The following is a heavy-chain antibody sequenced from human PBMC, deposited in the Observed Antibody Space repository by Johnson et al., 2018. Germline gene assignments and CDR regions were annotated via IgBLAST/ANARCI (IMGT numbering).Heavy chain of an antibody. Sequence: EVQLLESGGGLVKXGGSLRLXCGASGFPFNDAWMSWVRQAPGKGLEWVGRIKSNGSGGTGDYTAPVKGLFTISRDDSRNTVYLQMNSLKTEDTAVYFCIWQTTVQTFDFWGQGTLVTVSS. CDR2: IKSNGSGGTG. CDR3: IWQTTVQTFDF. J-gene: IGHJ4*02. V-gene: IGHV3-15*01. CDR1: GFPFNDAW. D-gene: IGHD4-11*01.